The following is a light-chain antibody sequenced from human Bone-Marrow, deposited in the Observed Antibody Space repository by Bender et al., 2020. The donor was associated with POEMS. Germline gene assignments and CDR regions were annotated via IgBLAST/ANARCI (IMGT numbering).Light chain of an antibody. Sequence: QSALTQPASVAGSPGQSITISCTGTSSDIGSYNRVSWYQQPPGTAPKLIIYDVTNRPSGVSNRFSGSKSGNTASLTISGLQAEDEADYHCSSYTSTTPGWVFGGGTKLIVL. CDR3: SSYTSTTPGWV. CDR2: DVT. V-gene: IGLV2-14*01. CDR1: SSDIGSYNR. J-gene: IGLJ3*02.